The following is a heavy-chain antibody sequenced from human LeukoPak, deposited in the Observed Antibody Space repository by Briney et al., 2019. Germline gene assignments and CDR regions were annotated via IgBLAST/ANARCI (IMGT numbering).Heavy chain of an antibody. CDR3: ARRSDYGDYLNWFDP. J-gene: IGHJ5*02. CDR1: GGSISSYY. D-gene: IGHD4-17*01. CDR2: IYTSGST. V-gene: IGHV4-4*07. Sequence: SETLSLTCTVSGGSISSYYWSWIRQPAGKGLEWIGRIYTSGSTNYNPSLKSRVTMSVDTSKNQFSLKLSSVTAADTAVYYCARRSDYGDYLNWFDPWGQGTLVTVSS.